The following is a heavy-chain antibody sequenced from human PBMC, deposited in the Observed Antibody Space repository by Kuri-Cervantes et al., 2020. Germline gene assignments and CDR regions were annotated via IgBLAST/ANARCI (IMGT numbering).Heavy chain of an antibody. V-gene: IGHV4-59*01. CDR1: GGSINNYY. J-gene: IGHJ4*02. CDR2: IYYSGST. Sequence: SETLSLTCTVSGGSINNYYWSWIRQPPGKGLEWIGYIYYSGSTNYNPSLKSRVTISVDTSKNQFSLKLSSVTAADTAVYYCARAEYSSGWYVYFDYWGQGTLVTVSS. D-gene: IGHD6-19*01. CDR3: ARAEYSSGWYVYFDY.